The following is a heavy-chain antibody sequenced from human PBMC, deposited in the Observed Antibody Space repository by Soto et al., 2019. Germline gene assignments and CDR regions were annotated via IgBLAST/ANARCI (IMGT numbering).Heavy chain of an antibody. CDR1: GYTFTSHY. V-gene: IGHV1-46*01. D-gene: IGHD3-3*01. CDR2: INPSGGST. CDR3: AIYGVLRFLEWSICGMDV. J-gene: IGHJ6*02. Sequence: VSCKASGYTFTSHYMHSVRQAHGQGLEWMGIINPSGGSTSYAQKFQGRVTMTRDTSTRTVYMELSSLRSDDTAVYYWAIYGVLRFLEWSICGMDVWGQANT.